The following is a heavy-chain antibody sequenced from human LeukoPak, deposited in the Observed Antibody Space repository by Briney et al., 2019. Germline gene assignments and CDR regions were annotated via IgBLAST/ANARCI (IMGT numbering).Heavy chain of an antibody. Sequence: GGSLRLSCAASGFTFSSYEMNWVRQAPGKGLKWVSYISSSGSTIYYADSVKGRFTISRDNAKNPLYLQMNSLRAEDTAVYYCARVYCSSTSCYSYDSSGFDYWGQGTLVTVSS. CDR2: ISSSGSTI. V-gene: IGHV3-48*03. CDR3: ARVYCSSTSCYSYDSSGFDY. CDR1: GFTFSSYE. J-gene: IGHJ4*02. D-gene: IGHD2-2*02.